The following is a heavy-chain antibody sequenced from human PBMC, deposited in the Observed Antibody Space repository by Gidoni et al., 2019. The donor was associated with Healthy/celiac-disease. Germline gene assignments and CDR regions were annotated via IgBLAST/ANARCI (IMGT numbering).Heavy chain of an antibody. CDR1: GGSISSGDYY. V-gene: IGHV4-30-4*01. Sequence: QVQLQESGPGLVKPSQTLSLTCTVSGGSISSGDYYWSWIRQPPGKGLEWIGYIYYSGSTYYNPSLKSRVTISVDTSKNQFSLKLSSVTAADTAVYYCARAPYDSSGYYGLPTRFADYWGQGTLVTVSS. D-gene: IGHD3-22*01. CDR2: IYYSGST. J-gene: IGHJ4*02. CDR3: ARAPYDSSGYYGLPTRFADY.